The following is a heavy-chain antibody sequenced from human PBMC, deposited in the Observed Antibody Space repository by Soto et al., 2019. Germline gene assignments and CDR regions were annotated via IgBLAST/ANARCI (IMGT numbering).Heavy chain of an antibody. Sequence: QVQLVESGGGVVQPGRSLRLSCATSGFTFSDYAIHWVRQSPGKGLEWVAVISSDGSTQYYADSVKGRFTIFRDNSKNTVYLQMNSLSAEDTAVYYCAKDSPYMDYWGQGTLVTVSS. CDR3: AKDSPYMDY. CDR1: GFTFSDYA. V-gene: IGHV3-30-3*01. D-gene: IGHD3-16*01. J-gene: IGHJ4*02. CDR2: ISSDGSTQ.